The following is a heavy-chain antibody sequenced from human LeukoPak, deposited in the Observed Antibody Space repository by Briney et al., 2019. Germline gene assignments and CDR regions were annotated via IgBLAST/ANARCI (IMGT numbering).Heavy chain of an antibody. J-gene: IGHJ6*03. CDR1: GFTFSSYG. CDR2: IRYDGRNE. Sequence: GGSLRLSCAASGFTFSSYGIHWVRQAPGKGLEWVAFIRYDGRNEYYADSVKGRFTISRDNSKNTLYLQMNSLRAEDTAVYYCAKDRCSNGVGCYYYYMDVWGKGTTVTISS. CDR3: AKDRCSNGVGCYYYYMDV. D-gene: IGHD2-8*01. V-gene: IGHV3-30*02.